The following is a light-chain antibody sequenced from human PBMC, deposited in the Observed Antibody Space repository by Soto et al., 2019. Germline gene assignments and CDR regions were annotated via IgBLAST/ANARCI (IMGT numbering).Light chain of an antibody. CDR2: GAS. Sequence: ESVLTQSPGTLSLSPGERATLSCRASQSVSSSYLAWYQQKPGQGPRLLMYGASNRATGIPDRFSGSGSGTDFTLTISRLEPEDFAVYYCQQYGSSRTFGQGTKVDIK. V-gene: IGKV3-20*01. CDR1: QSVSSSY. J-gene: IGKJ1*01. CDR3: QQYGSSRT.